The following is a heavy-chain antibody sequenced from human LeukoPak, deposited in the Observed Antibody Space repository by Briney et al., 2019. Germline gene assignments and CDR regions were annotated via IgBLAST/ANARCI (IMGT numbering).Heavy chain of an antibody. CDR3: ATTGYCSGGSCRLYWFDP. CDR2: FDPEDGET. CDR1: GYTLTELS. Sequence: ASVKVSCKVSGYTLTELSMHWVRQAPGKGLEWMGGFDPEDGETIYAQKFQGRVTMTEDTSTDTVYMELSSLRSEDTAVYYCATTGYCSGGSCRLYWFDPWGQGTLVTVSS. D-gene: IGHD2-15*01. J-gene: IGHJ5*02. V-gene: IGHV1-24*01.